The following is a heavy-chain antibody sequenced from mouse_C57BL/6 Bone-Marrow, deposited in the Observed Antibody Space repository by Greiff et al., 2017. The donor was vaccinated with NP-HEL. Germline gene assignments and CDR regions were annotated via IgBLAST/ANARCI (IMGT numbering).Heavy chain of an antibody. CDR3: ARSYPGYFDY. D-gene: IGHD2-10*01. CDR1: GYTFTNYW. J-gene: IGHJ2*01. V-gene: IGHV1-63*01. CDR2: IYPGGGYT. Sequence: QVQLQQSGAELVRPGTSVKMSCKASGYTFTNYWIGWAKQRPGHGLEWIGDIYPGGGYTNYNEKFKGKATLTVDKSSSTAYMQFSSLTSEDSAVYYCARSYPGYFDYRGPGTTLPVSS.